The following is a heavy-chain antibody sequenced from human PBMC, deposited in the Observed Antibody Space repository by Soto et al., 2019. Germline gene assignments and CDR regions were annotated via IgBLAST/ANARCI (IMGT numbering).Heavy chain of an antibody. D-gene: IGHD4-17*01. CDR1: GYTFTSNA. Sequence: ASVKVSCKASGYTFTSNAIHWVRQAPGQRLEWIGRIDAANGNAYYSQKFQGRVTITRDTSASTAHMELSSLRSEDTAVYYCARAPYGGSLDFWRQGILVTVS. V-gene: IGHV1-3*01. CDR3: ARAPYGGSLDF. J-gene: IGHJ4*02. CDR2: IDAANGNA.